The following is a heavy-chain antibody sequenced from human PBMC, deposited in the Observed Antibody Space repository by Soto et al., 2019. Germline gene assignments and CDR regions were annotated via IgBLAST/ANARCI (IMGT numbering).Heavy chain of an antibody. D-gene: IGHD3-22*01. Sequence: SCAASGFTFSSYWMTWVRQAPGKGLEWVANIKQDGSEKYYVDSVKGRFTISRDNAKNSLYLQVNSLRAEDTAIYYCARGDYYDSSGPSSDAFDFSGQGTMVT. CDR2: IKQDGSEK. CDR1: GFTFSSYW. CDR3: ARGDYYDSSGPSSDAFDF. J-gene: IGHJ3*01. V-gene: IGHV3-7*04.